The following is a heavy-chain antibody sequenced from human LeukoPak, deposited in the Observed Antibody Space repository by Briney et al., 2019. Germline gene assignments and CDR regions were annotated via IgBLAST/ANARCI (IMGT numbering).Heavy chain of an antibody. CDR2: IHTSGDT. CDR3: ATSPKVTYFDY. CDR1: GGSFSSFY. J-gene: IGHJ4*02. Sequence: SETLSLTCTVSGGSFSSFYWSWIRQPPGKGLEWIGYIHTSGDTSYNPSLKSRVPISVDSSKKQFSLKLGSVTAADTAVYYCATSPKVTYFDYWGQGTLVTVSS. V-gene: IGHV4-4*09.